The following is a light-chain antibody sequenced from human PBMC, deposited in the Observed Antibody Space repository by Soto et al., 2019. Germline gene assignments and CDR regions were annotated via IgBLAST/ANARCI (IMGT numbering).Light chain of an antibody. Sequence: EIVLTQSPGTLSLSPGERATLSCRASQSVSSNNLAWYQQKLGQAPRLLIYGASSRATGIPDRFSGSGSGTDFTLTISRLEPEDFAVYYCQQYGRSPRTFGQGTKVEIK. CDR1: QSVSSNN. J-gene: IGKJ1*01. V-gene: IGKV3-20*01. CDR2: GAS. CDR3: QQYGRSPRT.